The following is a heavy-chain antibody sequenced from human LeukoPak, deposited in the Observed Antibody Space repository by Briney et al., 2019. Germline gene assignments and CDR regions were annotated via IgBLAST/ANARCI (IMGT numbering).Heavy chain of an antibody. CDR3: ARGFNGVSGSWWYFDY. CDR1: GGTFSSYA. J-gene: IGHJ4*02. CDR2: IIPIFGTA. D-gene: IGHD6-13*01. V-gene: IGHV1-69*13. Sequence: SVKVSCKASGGTFSSYAISWVRQAPGQGLEWMGGIIPIFGTANYAQKFQGRVTITADESTSTAYMELSSLKSEDTAVYYCARGFNGVSGSWWYFDYWGQGTLVTVSS.